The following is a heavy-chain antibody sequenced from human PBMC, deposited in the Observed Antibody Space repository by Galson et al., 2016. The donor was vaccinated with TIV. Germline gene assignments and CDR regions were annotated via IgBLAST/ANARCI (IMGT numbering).Heavy chain of an antibody. CDR3: TRDRVVDATYYYYYYGMDV. Sequence: CAASGLSVSINYMTWVRQGPGKGLEWVSLISDGGKTYYSDSVKGRFTISRDSSKNTLYLHMSRLRVEDTAVYYCTRDRVVDATYYYYYYGMDVWGQGPAVTVSS. CDR1: GLSVSINY. V-gene: IGHV3-66*02. CDR2: ISDGGKT. J-gene: IGHJ6*02. D-gene: IGHD2-15*01.